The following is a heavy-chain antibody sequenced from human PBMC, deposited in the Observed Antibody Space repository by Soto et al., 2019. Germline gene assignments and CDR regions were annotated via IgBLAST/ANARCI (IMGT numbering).Heavy chain of an antibody. V-gene: IGHV3-30-3*01. Sequence: PGGSLRLSCAASGFIFSNYAMHWVRQAPGKGLEWVALILFDGTNKFYADSVKGRFTISRDNSKSTLYLQVDSLRPEDAAVYYCARDPKTSGGQHWAFNYFDSWGQGTLVTVSS. CDR3: ARDPKTSGGQHWAFNYFDS. D-gene: IGHD7-27*01. CDR2: ILFDGTNK. CDR1: GFIFSNYA. J-gene: IGHJ4*02.